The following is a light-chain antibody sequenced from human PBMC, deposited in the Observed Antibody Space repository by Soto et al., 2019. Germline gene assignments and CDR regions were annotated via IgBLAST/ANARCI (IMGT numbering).Light chain of an antibody. V-gene: IGLV2-14*01. CDR3: SSYTSSGTLYV. J-gene: IGLJ1*01. CDR2: EVT. Sequence: QSALTQPASLAGSPGQSNTISCTGPSSDIGGSKFVSWYQQHPGEAPTLMIYEVTYRPAGVSDRFSGSKSGNTASLTVSGLQAEDEADYYCSSYTSSGTLYVFGTGTKVTVL. CDR1: SSDIGGSKF.